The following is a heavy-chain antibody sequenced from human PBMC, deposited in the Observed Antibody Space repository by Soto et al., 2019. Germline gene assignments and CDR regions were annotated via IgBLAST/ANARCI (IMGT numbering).Heavy chain of an antibody. V-gene: IGHV3-11*04. CDR3: AGGTPAGGVLWFGELSSTYYYYGMDV. CDR1: GFTFSDYY. J-gene: IGHJ6*02. Sequence: GSLRLSCAASGFTFSDYYMSWIRQAPGKGLEWVSYISSSGSTIYYADSVKGRFTISRDNAKNALYLQMNSLRAEDTAVYYCAGGTPAGGVLWFGELSSTYYYYGMDVWGQGTTVTVSS. D-gene: IGHD3-10*01. CDR2: ISSSGSTI.